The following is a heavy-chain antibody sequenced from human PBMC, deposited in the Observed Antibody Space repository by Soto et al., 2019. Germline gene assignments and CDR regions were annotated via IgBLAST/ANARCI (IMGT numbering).Heavy chain of an antibody. V-gene: IGHV3-30*18. J-gene: IGHJ6*02. CDR3: AKDGLRNYDFWSGWRPPGYGMDV. Sequence: GGSLRLSCAASGFTFSSYGMHWVRQAPGKGLEWVAVISYDGSNKYYADSVKGRFTISRDNSKNTLYLQMNSLRAEDTAVYYCAKDGLRNYDFWSGWRPPGYGMDVWGQGTTVTVSS. D-gene: IGHD3-3*01. CDR2: ISYDGSNK. CDR1: GFTFSSYG.